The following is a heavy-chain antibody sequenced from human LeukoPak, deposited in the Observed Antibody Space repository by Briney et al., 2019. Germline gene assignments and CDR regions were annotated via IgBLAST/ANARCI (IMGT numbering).Heavy chain of an antibody. CDR3: ARFNSIAVAGFDY. V-gene: IGHV4-34*01. J-gene: IGHJ4*02. CDR2: INHSGST. Sequence: SETLSLTCAVYGGSFSGYYWSWIRQPPGKGLEWIGEINHSGSTNYNPSLKSRVTISVDTSKNQFSLKLSSVTAADTAVYYCARFNSIAVAGFDYWGQGTLVTVSS. D-gene: IGHD6-19*01. CDR1: GGSFSGYY.